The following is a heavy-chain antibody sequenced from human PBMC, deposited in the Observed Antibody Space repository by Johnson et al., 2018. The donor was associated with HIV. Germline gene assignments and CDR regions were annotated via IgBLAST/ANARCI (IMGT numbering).Heavy chain of an antibody. D-gene: IGHD2-15*01. CDR2: ISWNGGST. V-gene: IGHV3-43*01. CDR3: ARETRGGGGGFDI. Sequence: VQLVESGGGLVQPGGSLRLSCAASGFTFDDYTMHWIRQAPGKGLEWVSLISWNGGSTYYEGSVTGRFTIPRDNSKNTLYLKMGGLRAEHMAVYYCARETRGGGGGFDIWGQGTMVTVSS. CDR1: GFTFDDYT. J-gene: IGHJ3*02.